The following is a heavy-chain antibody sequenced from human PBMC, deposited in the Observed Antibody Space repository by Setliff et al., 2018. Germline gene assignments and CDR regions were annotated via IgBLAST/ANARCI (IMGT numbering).Heavy chain of an antibody. J-gene: IGHJ3*02. Sequence: GESLKISCKGSGYTFTNYWIAWVRQMPGKGLEYMGIIYPADSDTTYSPSFQGQVTISADKSINTAYLQWSSLKASDTAIYYCARDRKEVVISPSQAAFDIWGQGTMVTVSS. CDR1: GYTFTNYW. V-gene: IGHV5-51*01. CDR2: IYPADSDT. CDR3: ARDRKEVVISPSQAAFDI. D-gene: IGHD3-22*01.